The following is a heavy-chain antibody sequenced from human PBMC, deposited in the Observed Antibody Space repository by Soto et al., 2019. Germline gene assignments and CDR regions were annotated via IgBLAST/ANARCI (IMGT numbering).Heavy chain of an antibody. D-gene: IGHD5-18*01. CDR1: GFTFGTYW. J-gene: IGHJ4*02. V-gene: IGHV3-7*01. CDR3: ARSGDVAMVTHY. CDR2: INEDGSKN. Sequence: EVQLVESGGGLVQPGGSLRLSCAASGFTFGTYWMSWVRQAPGKGLEWVANINEDGSKNYYVDSVRGRFTISRDNAQKSLYLHMSSLRAEDRAVYYCARSGDVAMVTHYCGQGALVTVSS.